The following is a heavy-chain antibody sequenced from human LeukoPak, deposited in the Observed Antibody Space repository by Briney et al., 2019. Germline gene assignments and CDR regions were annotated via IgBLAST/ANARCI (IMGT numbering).Heavy chain of an antibody. CDR3: ARRRVDSSGYDAFDI. CDR1: GGSISSDDYY. Sequence: SQTLSLTCTVSGGSISSDDYYWSWIRQPAEKGLEWIGYIYYSGSTNYNPSLNSRVNILIDTSKNQFSLKLGSVTAADTAVYYCARRRVDSSGYDAFDIWGQGTMVTVSS. CDR2: IYYSGST. J-gene: IGHJ3*02. D-gene: IGHD3-22*01. V-gene: IGHV4-61*10.